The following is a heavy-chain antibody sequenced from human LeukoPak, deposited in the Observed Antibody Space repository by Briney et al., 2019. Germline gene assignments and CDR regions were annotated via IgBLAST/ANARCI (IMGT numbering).Heavy chain of an antibody. CDR3: ASNAPAGYRYNGAFDI. D-gene: IGHD3-16*02. J-gene: IGHJ3*02. CDR2: IYYSGST. Sequence: SETLSLTCTVSGGSISSSSYYWGWIRQPPGKGLEWIGSIYYSGSTYYNPSLKSRVTISVDTSKNQFSLKLSSVTAADTAVYYCASNAPAGYRYNGAFDIWGQGTIVTVSS. V-gene: IGHV4-39*01. CDR1: GGSISSSSYY.